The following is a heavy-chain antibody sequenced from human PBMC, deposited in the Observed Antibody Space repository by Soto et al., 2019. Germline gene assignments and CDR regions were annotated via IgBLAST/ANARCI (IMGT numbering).Heavy chain of an antibody. J-gene: IGHJ4*02. V-gene: IGHV3-11*01. D-gene: IGHD3-3*01. CDR2: IDTSGTKI. CDR1: GYTFSDYY. Sequence: VQLVESGGDLVKPGGSLRLSCAASGYTFSDYYMGWIRQAPGKGLEWISYIDTSGTKIYYADSVKGRFTITRDNTKNSLYLELNSLRDEDTAVYYCASHYDMWSGYLSPVDYWGQGTLVTVSS. CDR3: ASHYDMWSGYLSPVDY.